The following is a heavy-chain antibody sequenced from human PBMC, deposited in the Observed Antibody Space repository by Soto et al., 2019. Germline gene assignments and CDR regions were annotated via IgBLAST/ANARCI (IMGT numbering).Heavy chain of an antibody. CDR1: GGTFSSYA. V-gene: IGHV1-69*01. J-gene: IGHJ4*02. Sequence: QVQLVQSGAEVKKPGSSVKVSCKASGGTFSSYAISWVRQAPGQGLEWMGGIIPIFGTANYAQKFQGRVTITADESTSTAYMELSSLRSEDTAVYYCVSAVVVNRGGLFFFDYWGQGTLVTVSS. CDR2: IIPIFGTA. CDR3: VSAVVVNRGGLFFFDY. D-gene: IGHD3-22*01.